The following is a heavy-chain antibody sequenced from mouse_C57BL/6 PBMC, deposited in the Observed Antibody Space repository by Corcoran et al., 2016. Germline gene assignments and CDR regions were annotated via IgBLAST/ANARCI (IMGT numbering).Heavy chain of an antibody. CDR3: ARSDYDRVWFAY. V-gene: IGHV1-26*01. CDR2: TNPNNGGT. CDR1: GYTFTDYY. D-gene: IGHD2-4*01. Sequence: EVQLQQSGPELVKPGASVKISCKASGYTFTDYYMNWVKQSHGKSLEWIGDTNPNNGGTSYNQKFKGKATLTVDKSSSTAYMELRSLTSEDSAVYYCARSDYDRVWFAYWGQGTLVTVSA. J-gene: IGHJ3*01.